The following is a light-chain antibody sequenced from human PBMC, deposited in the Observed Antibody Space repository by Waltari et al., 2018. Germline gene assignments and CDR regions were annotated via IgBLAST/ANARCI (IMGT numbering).Light chain of an antibody. CDR1: QSVSRS. CDR3: QQSSRWPPTT. J-gene: IGKJ1*01. Sequence: EIGLTQSPATLSLSPGERVTRSCRASQSVSRSLAWYQHNPCQAPTLLICDASNRATRIPARFSGSGSGTDFTLTISSLEPGDFALYYCQQSSRWPPTTFGQGTKVEIK. CDR2: DAS. V-gene: IGKV3-11*01.